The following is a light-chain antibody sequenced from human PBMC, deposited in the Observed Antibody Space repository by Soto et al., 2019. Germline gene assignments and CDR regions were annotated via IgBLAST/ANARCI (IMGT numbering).Light chain of an antibody. Sequence: DIQMTQSPSTLSASVGDRVTIACRASQSVSPWLAWYQQIPGKAPRLLIYDVSTLESGVPSRFTGSASGTEFTLTISSLQRDDFATYYCQQYNSYPRTFGQGTKVDIK. J-gene: IGKJ1*01. CDR1: QSVSPW. CDR3: QQYNSYPRT. CDR2: DVS. V-gene: IGKV1-5*01.